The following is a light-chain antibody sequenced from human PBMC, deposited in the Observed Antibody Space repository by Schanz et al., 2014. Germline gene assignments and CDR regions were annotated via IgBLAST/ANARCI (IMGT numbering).Light chain of an antibody. Sequence: QSVLTQPASVSGSPGQSITISCTGTSSDVGGYNYVSWYQQHPGKAPKLMIYDVSDRPSGVSNRFSGSKSGNTASLTVSGLQADDEADYFCHSYDTTLAGQVFGTGTKLTVL. CDR3: HSYDTTLAGQV. J-gene: IGLJ1*01. CDR2: DVS. CDR1: SSDVGGYNY. V-gene: IGLV2-14*01.